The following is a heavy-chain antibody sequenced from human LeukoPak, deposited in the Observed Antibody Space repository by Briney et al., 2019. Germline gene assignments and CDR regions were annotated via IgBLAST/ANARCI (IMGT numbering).Heavy chain of an antibody. D-gene: IGHD3-3*01. CDR2: VNPNSGNT. V-gene: IGHV1-8*01. CDR1: GYTFINYD. J-gene: IGHJ4*02. Sequence: ASVKVSCKTSGYTFINYDINWVRQATGQGLEWMGWVNPNSGNTGYTQKFQGRVTMTRNTSISTAYMELSSLRSEDTAVYYCAPSGLYGFNNWGQGTLVTVSS. CDR3: APSGLYGFNN.